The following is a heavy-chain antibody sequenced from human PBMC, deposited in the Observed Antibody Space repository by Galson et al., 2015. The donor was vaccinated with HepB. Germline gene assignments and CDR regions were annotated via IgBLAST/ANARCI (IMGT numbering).Heavy chain of an antibody. D-gene: IGHD2-8*02. CDR1: SFNFISYA. V-gene: IGHV3-23*01. J-gene: IGHJ6*03. CDR3: AKTSGTVCTGDRCYMDV. CDR2: ISGSGGST. Sequence: SLRLSCAASSFNFISYAMTWVRQAPGKGLEWVSAISGSGGSTYYADSVEGRFTISRDNSKNTLYLQMNGLRVEDTAVYYCAKTSGTVCTGDRCYMDVWGKGTTVTVSS.